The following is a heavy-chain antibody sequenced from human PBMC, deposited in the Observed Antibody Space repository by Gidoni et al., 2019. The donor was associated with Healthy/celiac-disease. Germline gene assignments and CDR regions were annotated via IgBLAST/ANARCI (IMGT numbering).Heavy chain of an antibody. V-gene: IGHV3-30*03. D-gene: IGHD6-19*01. CDR3: ARGLAVAAYFDY. CDR2: ISYDGSNK. CDR1: GFTFSSYG. J-gene: IGHJ4*02. Sequence: QVQLVESGGGVVQPGRSLRRSCAASGFTFSSYGMHWVRQAPGKGLEWVAVISYDGSNKYYADSVKGRFTISRDNSKNTLYLQMNSLRAEDTAVYYCARGLAVAAYFDYWGQGTLVTVSS.